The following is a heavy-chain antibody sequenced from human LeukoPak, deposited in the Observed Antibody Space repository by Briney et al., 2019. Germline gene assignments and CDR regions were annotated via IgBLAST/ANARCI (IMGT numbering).Heavy chain of an antibody. D-gene: IGHD3-9*01. V-gene: IGHV3-30*18. Sequence: PGRSLRLSCAASGFTFSSYGMHWVRQAPGKGLEWVAVISYDGSNKYYADSVKGRFTISRDNSKNTLYLQMNSLRAEDTAVYYCAKGQLRYFDWLATDYWGQGTLVTVSS. J-gene: IGHJ4*02. CDR3: AKGQLRYFDWLATDY. CDR1: GFTFSSYG. CDR2: ISYDGSNK.